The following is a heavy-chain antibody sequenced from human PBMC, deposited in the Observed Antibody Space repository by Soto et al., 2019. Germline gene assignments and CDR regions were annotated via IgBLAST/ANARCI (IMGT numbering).Heavy chain of an antibody. Sequence: PGGSLRLSCAASGFTFSSYGMHWVRQAPGKGLEWVAVIWYDGSNKYYADSVKGRFTISRDNSKNTLYLQMNSLRAEDTAVYYCARDHGIQLWVPGYYYGMDVWGQGTTVTVSS. CDR2: IWYDGSNK. CDR1: GFTFSSYG. CDR3: ARDHGIQLWVPGYYYGMDV. J-gene: IGHJ6*02. V-gene: IGHV3-33*01. D-gene: IGHD5-18*01.